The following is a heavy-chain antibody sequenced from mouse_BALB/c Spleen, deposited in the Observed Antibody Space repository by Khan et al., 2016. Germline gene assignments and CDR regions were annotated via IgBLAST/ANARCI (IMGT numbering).Heavy chain of an antibody. J-gene: IGHJ3*01. V-gene: IGHV5-4*02. Sequence: EVELVESGGGLVKPGGSLKLSCAASGFTFSDYYMYWVRQTPEKRLEWVATISDGGSYTYYPDSVKGRFTISRDNAKNNLYLQMSSLKSEDTAMYYCAMEAVRRGIAYWGQGTLVTVSA. CDR3: AMEAVRRGIAY. D-gene: IGHD4-1*01. CDR2: ISDGGSYT. CDR1: GFTFSDYY.